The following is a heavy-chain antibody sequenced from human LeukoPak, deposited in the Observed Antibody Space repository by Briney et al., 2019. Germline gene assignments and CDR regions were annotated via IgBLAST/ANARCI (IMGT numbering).Heavy chain of an antibody. D-gene: IGHD6-19*01. J-gene: IGHJ6*04. CDR1: GFTFSSYG. CDR3: AKGGRYSSGWYGPLYYYYGMDV. Sequence: GGSLRLSCAASGFTFSSYGMHWVRQAPGKGLEWVAVISYDGSNKYYADSVKGRFTISRDNSKNTLYLQMNSLRAEDTAVYYCAKGGRYSSGWYGPLYYYYGMDVWGKGTTVTVSS. CDR2: ISYDGSNK. V-gene: IGHV3-30*18.